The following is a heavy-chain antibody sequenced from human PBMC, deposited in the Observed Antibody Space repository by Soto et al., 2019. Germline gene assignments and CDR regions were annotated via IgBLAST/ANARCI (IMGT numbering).Heavy chain of an antibody. D-gene: IGHD6-19*01. J-gene: IGHJ4*02. Sequence: ASETLSLTCTVSGDSISSNNNYWSWIRQPPGEGLEWIGFISYSGTTSYSPSLKSRVAISLDTSKNQVSLKLSSLTAADTAVYYCARSFGWYAIDYWGQGTLVTVSS. V-gene: IGHV4-30-4*01. CDR2: ISYSGTT. CDR3: ARSFGWYAIDY. CDR1: GDSISSNNNY.